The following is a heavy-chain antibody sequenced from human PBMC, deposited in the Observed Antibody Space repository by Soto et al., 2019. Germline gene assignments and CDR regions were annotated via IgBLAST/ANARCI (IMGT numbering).Heavy chain of an antibody. CDR1: GGSFSGYY. D-gene: IGHD6-19*01. J-gene: IGHJ6*03. CDR2: INHSGST. V-gene: IGHV4-34*01. CDR3: ARGRVGSCWYRYYYYYMDV. Sequence: SETLSLTCAVYGGSFSGYYWSWIRQPPGKGLEWIGEINHSGSTNYNPSLKSRVTISVDTSKNQFSLKLSSVTAADTAVYYCARGRVGSCWYRYYYYYMDVWGTGTTVNVSS.